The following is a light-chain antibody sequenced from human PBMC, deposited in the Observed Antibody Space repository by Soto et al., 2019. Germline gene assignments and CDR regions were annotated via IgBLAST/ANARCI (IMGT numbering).Light chain of an antibody. CDR1: QSVSNNY. V-gene: IGKV3-20*01. CDR3: QQYGSSGT. CDR2: GAS. J-gene: IGKJ1*01. Sequence: EVVLTQSPGTLSLYPGERATLSCRASQSVSNNYLAGYQQKPGQAPRLLIYGASNRAIGIPDRFSGSGSGTDFTLTISRLEPEDVAVYYCQQYGSSGTFGQGTKVDIK.